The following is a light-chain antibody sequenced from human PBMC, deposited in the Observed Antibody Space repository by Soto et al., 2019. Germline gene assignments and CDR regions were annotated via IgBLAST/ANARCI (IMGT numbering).Light chain of an antibody. J-gene: IGLJ2*01. Sequence: SYELTQPPSVPVSPGQTASITCSGDKLGDKYACWYQQKPGQSPVLVIYQDSKRPSGIPERFSGSNSGNTATLTISGTQAMDEADYYCQAWDSSTEAVFGGGTKLTVL. CDR3: QAWDSSTEAV. CDR1: KLGDKY. V-gene: IGLV3-1*01. CDR2: QDS.